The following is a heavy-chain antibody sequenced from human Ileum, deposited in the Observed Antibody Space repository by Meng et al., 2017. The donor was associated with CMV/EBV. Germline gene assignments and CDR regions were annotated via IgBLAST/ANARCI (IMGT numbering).Heavy chain of an antibody. D-gene: IGHD3-3*01. CDR2: INHRGNT. Sequence: HVQSRQCGAVLFEPSATLSLMCAGQGSAFSDYYWTWIRQFPGKGLEWIGEINHRGNTNYNPSLKSRVTISIDTSRNQFSLKLTSVTATDKAVYYCARASPQRRFLSYWGQGTLVTVSS. V-gene: IGHV4-34*01. J-gene: IGHJ4*02. CDR3: ARASPQRRFLSY. CDR1: GSAFSDYY.